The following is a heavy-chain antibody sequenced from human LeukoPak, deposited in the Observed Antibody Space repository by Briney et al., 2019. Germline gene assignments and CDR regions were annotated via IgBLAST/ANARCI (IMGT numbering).Heavy chain of an antibody. D-gene: IGHD3-22*01. CDR3: ADSSQNH. CDR1: GYTLTELS. J-gene: IGHJ5*02. V-gene: IGHV1-24*01. CDR2: FDPEDGET. Sequence: GASVKVSCKVSGYTLTELSMHWVRQAPGKGLEWMGGFDPEDGETIYAQKFQGRVTITADKSTSTAYMELSSLRSEDTAVYYCADSSQNHWGQGTLVTVSS.